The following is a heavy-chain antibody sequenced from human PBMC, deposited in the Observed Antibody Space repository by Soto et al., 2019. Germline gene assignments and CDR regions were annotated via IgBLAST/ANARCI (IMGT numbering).Heavy chain of an antibody. D-gene: IGHD4-17*01. V-gene: IGHV3-73*01. CDR2: IRSKANSYAT. Sequence: PGGSLRLSCAASGFTFSGSAMHWVRQASGKGLEWVGRIRSKANSYATAYAASVKGRFTISRDDSKNTAYLQMNSLKTEDTAVYYCTRPYGDYEGYYYYGMDVWGQGTTVTVS. CDR1: GFTFSGSA. J-gene: IGHJ6*02. CDR3: TRPYGDYEGYYYYGMDV.